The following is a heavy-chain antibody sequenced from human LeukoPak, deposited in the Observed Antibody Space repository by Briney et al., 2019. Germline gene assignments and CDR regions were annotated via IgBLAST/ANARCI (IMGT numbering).Heavy chain of an antibody. J-gene: IGHJ4*02. Sequence: GGSLRLSCAASGFTFDDYTMHWVRQAPGKGLEWVSLISWDGGSTYYADSVKGRFTISRDNSKNSLYLQMNSLRTEDTALYYCAKDLHPITTFGVVTNGGVVDYWGQGTLVTVSS. D-gene: IGHD3-3*01. CDR1: GFTFDDYT. V-gene: IGHV3-43*01. CDR3: AKDLHPITTFGVVTNGGVVDY. CDR2: ISWDGGST.